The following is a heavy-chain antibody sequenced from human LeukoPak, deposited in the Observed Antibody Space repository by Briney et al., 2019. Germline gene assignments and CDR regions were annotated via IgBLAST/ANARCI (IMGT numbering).Heavy chain of an antibody. Sequence: GGSLRLSCAASGFTFSSYAMNWVRQAPGKGLEWVSSISSSSSYIYYADSVKGRFTISRDNAKNSLYLQMNSLRAEDTAVYYCARAFRDTDGQWGQGTLVTVSS. CDR2: ISSSSSYI. D-gene: IGHD3-10*01. CDR3: ARAFRDTDGQ. CDR1: GFTFSSYA. J-gene: IGHJ4*02. V-gene: IGHV3-21*01.